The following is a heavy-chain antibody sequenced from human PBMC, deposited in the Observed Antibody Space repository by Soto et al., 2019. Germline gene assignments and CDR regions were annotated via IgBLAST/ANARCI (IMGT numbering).Heavy chain of an antibody. CDR1: GXTXSIYA. Sequence: QVQLVESGGGVVQPGRSLRLSXXXXGXTXSIYAMHXVRQAXGKGLEWVAVISYDGSNKYYADSVKGRFTISRDNSKNTVYLQMNSLRAEDSAXXYCXXXYSXXWFDPWGQGTLVTVSS. CDR3: XXXYSXXWFDP. V-gene: IGHV3-30-3*01. D-gene: IGHD2-21*01. CDR2: ISYDGSNK. J-gene: IGHJ5*02.